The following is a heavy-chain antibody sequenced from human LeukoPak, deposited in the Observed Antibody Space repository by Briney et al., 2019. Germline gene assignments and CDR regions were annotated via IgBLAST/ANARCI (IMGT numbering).Heavy chain of an antibody. D-gene: IGHD3-22*01. CDR3: ARGDPYYYDSSGYRSWDY. CDR2: ISSSSSYI. J-gene: IGHJ4*02. V-gene: IGHV3-21*01. Sequence: PGGSLRLSCVASGFTFSSYSMKWVRQAPGKGLEWVSSISSSSSYIYYADSVKGRFTISRDNAKNSLYLQMNSLRAEDTAVYYCARGDPYYYDSSGYRSWDYWGQGTLVTVSS. CDR1: GFTFSSYS.